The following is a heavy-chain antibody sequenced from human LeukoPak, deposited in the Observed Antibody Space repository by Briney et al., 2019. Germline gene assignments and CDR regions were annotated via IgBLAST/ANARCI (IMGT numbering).Heavy chain of an antibody. J-gene: IGHJ4*02. D-gene: IGHD6-13*01. CDR1: GYTFTSYG. Sequence: ASVKVSCKASGYTFTSYGISWVRQAPGRGLEWMGWISAYNGNTNYAQKLQGRVTMTTDTSTSTAYMELRSLRSDDTAVYYCARDRVEAAAGHGFDYWGQGTLVTVSS. V-gene: IGHV1-18*01. CDR3: ARDRVEAAAGHGFDY. CDR2: ISAYNGNT.